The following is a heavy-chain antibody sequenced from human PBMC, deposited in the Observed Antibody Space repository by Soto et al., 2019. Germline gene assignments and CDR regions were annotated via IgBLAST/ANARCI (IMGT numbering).Heavy chain of an antibody. CDR1: GFTFSSYA. V-gene: IGHV3-33*08. J-gene: IGHJ3*02. CDR2: IWYDGSNK. CDR3: ARDREPYDAFDI. Sequence: GGALRLSCAASGFTFSSYAMSWVRQAPGKGLEWVAVIWYDGSNKYYADSVKGRFTISRDNSKNTLYLQMNSLRAEDTAVYYCARDREPYDAFDIWGQGTMVTVSS. D-gene: IGHD1-1*01.